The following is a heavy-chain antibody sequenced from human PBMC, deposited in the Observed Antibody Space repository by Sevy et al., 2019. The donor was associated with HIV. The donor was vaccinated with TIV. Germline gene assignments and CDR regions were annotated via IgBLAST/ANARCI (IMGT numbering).Heavy chain of an antibody. CDR1: GGSISAYY. D-gene: IGHD5-12*01. Sequence: SETLSLTCTVSGGSISAYYWSWIRQPPGKALEYIGYIYYTGSTNYNPSLENRVTMSVDTSKNQSSLKLNSVTAADTAVYYCTRAPPVRSGDDSLNWFDPWGQGTLVTVSS. CDR3: TRAPPVRSGDDSLNWFDP. CDR2: IYYTGST. V-gene: IGHV4-59*01. J-gene: IGHJ5*02.